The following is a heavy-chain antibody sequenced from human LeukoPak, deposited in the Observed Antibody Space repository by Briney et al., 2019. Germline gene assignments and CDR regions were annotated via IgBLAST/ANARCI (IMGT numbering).Heavy chain of an antibody. CDR3: ARGRGYYDSSGYQEWDP. J-gene: IGHJ5*02. V-gene: IGHV4-34*01. Sequence: SETLSLTCAVYGGSFSGYYWSWIRQPPGKGLEWIGEINQSGSTNYNPSLKSRVTISVDTSKNQFSLKLSSVTAADTAVYYCARGRGYYDSSGYQEWDPWGQGTLVTVSS. CDR2: INQSGST. CDR1: GGSFSGYY. D-gene: IGHD3-22*01.